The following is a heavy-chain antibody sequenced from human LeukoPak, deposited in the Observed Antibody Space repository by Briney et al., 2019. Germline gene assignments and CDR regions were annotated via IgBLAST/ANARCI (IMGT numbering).Heavy chain of an antibody. Sequence: GGSLRLSCAASGFTFSDYYMSWIRQAPGKGLEWVSYISSSGSTIYYAGSVKGRFTISRDNAKNSLYLQMNSPRAEDTAVYYCAREGIVATFYYYYGMDVWGQGTTVTVSS. V-gene: IGHV3-11*01. CDR3: AREGIVATFYYYYGMDV. D-gene: IGHD5-12*01. J-gene: IGHJ6*02. CDR2: ISSSGSTI. CDR1: GFTFSDYY.